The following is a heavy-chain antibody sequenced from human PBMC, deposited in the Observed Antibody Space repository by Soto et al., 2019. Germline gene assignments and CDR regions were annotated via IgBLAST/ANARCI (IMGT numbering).Heavy chain of an antibody. CDR3: ARAPYYDSSGYYYIMGGYFDY. CDR2: ISSSGSTI. CDR1: GFTFSDYY. Sequence: VGSLRLSCAASGFTFSDYYMSWIRQAPGKGLEWVSYISSSGSTIYYADSVKGRFTISRDNAKNSLYLQMNSLRAEDTAVYYCARAPYYDSSGYYYIMGGYFDYWGQGTLVTVSS. J-gene: IGHJ4*02. V-gene: IGHV3-11*01. D-gene: IGHD3-22*01.